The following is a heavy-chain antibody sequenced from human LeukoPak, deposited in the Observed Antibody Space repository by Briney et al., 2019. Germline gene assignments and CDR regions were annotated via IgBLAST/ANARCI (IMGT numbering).Heavy chain of an antibody. V-gene: IGHV3-66*04. CDR3: ARLAAAHHFDY. CDR1: GLTVGSNY. Sequence: PGGSLRLSCAASGLTVGSNYMTWVRQAPGKGLGWVSVIYSGGSTYYADSVKGRFTISRDNSKNTLYLQMNSLRAEDTAVYYCARLAAAHHFDYWGQGTLVPVSS. J-gene: IGHJ4*02. CDR2: IYSGGST. D-gene: IGHD6-13*01.